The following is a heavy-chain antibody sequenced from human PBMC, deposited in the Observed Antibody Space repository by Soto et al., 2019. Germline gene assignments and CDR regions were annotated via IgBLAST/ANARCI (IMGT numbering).Heavy chain of an antibody. Sequence: GGSLRLSCAASGFTFSNAWMSWVRQAPGKGLEWVGRIKSKTDGGTTDYAAPVKGRFTISRDDSKNTLYLQMNSLKTEDTAVYYCTTGVVGTTVNWLLGLHWFDPWGQGTLVTVSS. CDR2: IKSKTDGGTT. V-gene: IGHV3-15*01. CDR1: GFTFSNAW. CDR3: TTGVVGTTVNWLLGLHWFDP. D-gene: IGHD2-21*02. J-gene: IGHJ5*02.